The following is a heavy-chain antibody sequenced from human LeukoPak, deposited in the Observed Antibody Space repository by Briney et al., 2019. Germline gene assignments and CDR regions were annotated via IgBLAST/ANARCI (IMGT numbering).Heavy chain of an antibody. CDR3: ARDSITTWYGQDY. J-gene: IGHJ4*02. CDR1: GGSFSSDSYY. D-gene: IGHD3-22*01. Sequence: PSETLSLTCTVSGGSFSSDSYYWTWIRQPAGRGLGWIGRIQASGSTNYNPSLKSRITISIDTSKNQFSLKLSSVTAADTALYYCARDSITTWYGQDYWGQGTLVTVSS. V-gene: IGHV4-61*02. CDR2: IQASGST.